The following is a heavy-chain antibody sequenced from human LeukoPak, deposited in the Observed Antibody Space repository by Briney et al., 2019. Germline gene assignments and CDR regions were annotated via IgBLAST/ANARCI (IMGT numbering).Heavy chain of an antibody. CDR1: GFTFSNYA. CDR3: TRVRLVGINSDFDY. CDR2: LSGSGGSR. D-gene: IGHD3-22*01. Sequence: GGSLRLSCEASGFTFSNYAMSWVRQAPGKGLQWVSALSGSGGSRFYVDSVKGRFTISRDNSKNTLYLHMNSLRAEDTAAYYCTRVRLVGINSDFDYWGQGALVTVSS. V-gene: IGHV3-23*01. J-gene: IGHJ4*02.